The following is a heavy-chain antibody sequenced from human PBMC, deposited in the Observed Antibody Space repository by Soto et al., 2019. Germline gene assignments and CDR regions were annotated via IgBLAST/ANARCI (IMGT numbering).Heavy chain of an antibody. V-gene: IGHV3-72*01. CDR3: ARDKLGGGFDY. J-gene: IGHJ4*02. Sequence: GGSLRLSCAAPGFSFSDHFMDWVRQAPGKGLQWVGRTRNKANSYTTEYAASVKGRFTVSRDDSKNLVYLQMNSLKIEDTAVYYCARDKLGGGFDYWGQGT. CDR2: TRNKANSYTT. D-gene: IGHD1-26*01. CDR1: GFSFSDHF.